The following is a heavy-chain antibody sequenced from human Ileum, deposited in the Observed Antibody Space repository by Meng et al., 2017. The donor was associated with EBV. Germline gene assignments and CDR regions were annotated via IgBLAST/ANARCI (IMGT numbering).Heavy chain of an antibody. J-gene: IGHJ4*02. D-gene: IGHD2-15*01. CDR2: FVNYVDT. Sequence: VQLVQSGAEVKKSGAPVKVACKTSGGSFSTHTFSWVRQAPGQGLEWMGWFVNYVDTYPAPKFQGRVTMTTDTHTNTAFMELRSLTSDDTAVYYCASGTPGRSYCDYWGQGTLVTVVS. V-gene: IGHV1-18*01. CDR3: ASGTPGRSYCDY. CDR1: GGSFSTHT.